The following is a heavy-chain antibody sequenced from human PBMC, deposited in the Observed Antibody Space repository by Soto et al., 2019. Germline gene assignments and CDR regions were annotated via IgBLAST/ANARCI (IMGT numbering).Heavy chain of an antibody. CDR2: IYYSGST. J-gene: IGHJ6*02. D-gene: IGHD6-13*01. CDR1: GGSISSGGYY. V-gene: IGHV4-31*03. Sequence: SETLSLTCTVSGGSISSGGYYWSWIRQHRGKGLEWIGYIYYSGSTYYNPSLKSRVTISVDTSKNQFSLKLSSVTAADTAVYYCARDLQYSRLFYGMDVWGQGTTVTVSS. CDR3: ARDLQYSRLFYGMDV.